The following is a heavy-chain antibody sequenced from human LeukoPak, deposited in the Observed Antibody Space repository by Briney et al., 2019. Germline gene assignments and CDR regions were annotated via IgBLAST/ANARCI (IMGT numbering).Heavy chain of an antibody. Sequence: PSETLSLTCTVSGGSISSYYWSWIRQPPGKGLEWIGYIYYSGSTNYNPSLKSRVTISVDTSKNQFSLKLSSVTAADTAVYYCAREQLIHIGWFDPWGQGTLVTVSS. J-gene: IGHJ5*02. CDR3: AREQLIHIGWFDP. D-gene: IGHD1-1*01. V-gene: IGHV4-59*01. CDR1: GGSISSYY. CDR2: IYYSGST.